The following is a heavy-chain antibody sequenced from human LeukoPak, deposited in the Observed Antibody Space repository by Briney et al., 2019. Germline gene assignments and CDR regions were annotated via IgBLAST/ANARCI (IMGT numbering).Heavy chain of an antibody. CDR2: ISSGGGST. Sequence: GFLRLSRAASGFTLSHFSIRWVRPAPRKGLELGSTISSGGGSTYYADSVKGRFTISRDDSKNTLYLQLNSLRAEDTAAYYCAKDYCSGGACYFFDYWGQGTLVTVSS. D-gene: IGHD2-15*01. CDR3: AKDYCSGGACYFFDY. V-gene: IGHV3-23*01. CDR1: GFTLSHFS. J-gene: IGHJ4*02.